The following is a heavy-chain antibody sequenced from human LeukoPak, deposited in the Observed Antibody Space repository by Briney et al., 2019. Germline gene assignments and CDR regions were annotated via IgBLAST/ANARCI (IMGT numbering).Heavy chain of an antibody. Sequence: GGSLRLSCAASGFTFSSYSMNWVRQAPGKGLEWVSSISSSSSYIYYADSVKGRFTISRDNAKNSLYLQMNSLRAEDTAVYYCARDLRILSRYYYDSSGYPFGYWGQGTLVTVSS. D-gene: IGHD3-22*01. CDR3: ARDLRILSRYYYDSSGYPFGY. V-gene: IGHV3-21*01. J-gene: IGHJ4*02. CDR2: ISSSSSYI. CDR1: GFTFSSYS.